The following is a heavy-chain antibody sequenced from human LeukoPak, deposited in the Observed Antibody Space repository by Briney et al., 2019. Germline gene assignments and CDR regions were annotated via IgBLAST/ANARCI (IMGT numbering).Heavy chain of an antibody. CDR3: ARQAGHYGDYYDC. Sequence: SETLSLTCTVSGGSTSSTSYYWGWIRQSPGKGLEWIGSIYYGGNTYYNPSLRSRVTVSIDTSKNQFSLHLSSATAADTAVYYCARQAGHYGDYYDCWGQGTLVTVPS. CDR1: GGSTSSTSYY. D-gene: IGHD4/OR15-4a*01. V-gene: IGHV4-39*01. J-gene: IGHJ4*02. CDR2: IYYGGNT.